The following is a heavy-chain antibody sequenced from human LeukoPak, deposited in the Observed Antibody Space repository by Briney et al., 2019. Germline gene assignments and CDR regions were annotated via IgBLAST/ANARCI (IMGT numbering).Heavy chain of an antibody. CDR2: INPSGGST. V-gene: IGHV1-46*01. CDR3: ARDQYQLDLYYYYGMDV. Sequence: ASVKVSCKASGYTFTSYYMHWVRQAPGQGLEWMGIINPSGGSTSYAQKFQGRVTMTRDTSTSTVYMELSSLRSEDTAVYYCARDQYQLDLYYYYGMDVWGQGTTVTVSS. J-gene: IGHJ6*02. CDR1: GYTFTSYY. D-gene: IGHD2-2*01.